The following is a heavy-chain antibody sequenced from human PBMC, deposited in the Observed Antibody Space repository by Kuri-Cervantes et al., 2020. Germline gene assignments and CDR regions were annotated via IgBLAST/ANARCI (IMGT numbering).Heavy chain of an antibody. CDR2: VWHDGSIR. V-gene: IGHV3-33*01. D-gene: IGHD1-26*01. Sequence: GESLKISCAASGFSFSLFGMHWVRQAQGKGLEWVPFVWHDGSIRHYADSVKGRFTISRDNSQNTLYLQMNSLRAEDSAVYYCARPRVSGAYEQPLDYWGQGTLVTVSS. CDR1: GFSFSLFG. J-gene: IGHJ4*02. CDR3: ARPRVSGAYEQPLDY.